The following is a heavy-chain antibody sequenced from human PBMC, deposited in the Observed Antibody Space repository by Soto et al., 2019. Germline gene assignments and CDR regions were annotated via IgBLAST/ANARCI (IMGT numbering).Heavy chain of an antibody. J-gene: IGHJ5*02. Sequence: QVQLVQSGAEVKKPGASVKVSCKASGYTFTSYDINWVRQATGQGLEWMGWMNPNSGNTGYAQKFQGRVTMTRNTSRSTAYMERSSLRSEDTAVYYCARVVAARRLPQTGNWFDPWGQGTLVTVSS. V-gene: IGHV1-8*01. CDR1: GYTFTSYD. CDR2: MNPNSGNT. D-gene: IGHD6-6*01. CDR3: ARVVAARRLPQTGNWFDP.